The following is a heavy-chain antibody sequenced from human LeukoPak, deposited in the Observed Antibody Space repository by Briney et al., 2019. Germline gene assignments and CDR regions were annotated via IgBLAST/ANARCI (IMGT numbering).Heavy chain of an antibody. D-gene: IGHD1-1*01. CDR1: GGSISSGDYY. V-gene: IGHV4-30-4*01. CDR3: ARRGRFDAFDI. CDR2: IYYSGST. Sequence: SETLSLTCTVSGGSISSGDYYWSWIRQPPGKGLEWIGYIYYSGSTYYNPSLKSRVTISVDTSKNQFSLKLSSVTAADTAVYFCARRGRFDAFDIWGQGTMVTVSS. J-gene: IGHJ3*02.